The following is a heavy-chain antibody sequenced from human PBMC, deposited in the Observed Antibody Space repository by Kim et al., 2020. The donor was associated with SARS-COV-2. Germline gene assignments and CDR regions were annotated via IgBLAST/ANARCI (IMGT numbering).Heavy chain of an antibody. CDR2: INHSGST. CDR3: ASQDFDWLYRRTFDY. Sequence: SETLSLTCAVYGGSFSGYYWSWIRQPPGKGLEWIGEINHSGSTNYNPSLKSRVTISVDTSKNQFSLKLSSVTAADTAVYYCASQDFDWLYRRTFDYWGQGTLVTVSS. J-gene: IGHJ4*02. D-gene: IGHD3-9*01. CDR1: GGSFSGYY. V-gene: IGHV4-34*01.